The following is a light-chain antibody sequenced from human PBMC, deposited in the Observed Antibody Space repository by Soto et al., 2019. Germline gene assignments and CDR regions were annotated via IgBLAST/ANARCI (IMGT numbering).Light chain of an antibody. CDR1: SSDVGGYNY. CDR2: DVS. J-gene: IGLJ1*01. Sequence: LTQPASGSGSPGQAITISCTGTSSDVGGYNYVSWYQQHPGKAPKLMIYDVSNRPSGVSNRFSGSKSGNTASLTISGLQAEDEADYYCSSYPSSSTLPALFATGPKVTVL. V-gene: IGLV2-14*01. CDR3: SSYPSSSTLPAL.